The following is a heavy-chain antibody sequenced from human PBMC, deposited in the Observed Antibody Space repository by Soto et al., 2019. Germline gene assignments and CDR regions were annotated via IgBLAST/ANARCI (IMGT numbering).Heavy chain of an antibody. V-gene: IGHV3-11*01. Sequence: PGGSLRLSCAASGFTFSDHYMAWFRQSPERGLEWLAYISHRSLTIYHARSVKDRFTISRDDATDSLYLQMNSLRVEDTAVYFCARGGGSSPFDYWGQGTVVTVSS. CDR3: ARGGGSSPFDY. J-gene: IGHJ4*02. CDR2: ISHRSLTI. CDR1: GFTFSDHY. D-gene: IGHD6-6*01.